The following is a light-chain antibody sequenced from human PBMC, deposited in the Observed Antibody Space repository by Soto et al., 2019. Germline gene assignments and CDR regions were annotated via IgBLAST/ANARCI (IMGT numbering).Light chain of an antibody. CDR2: RNN. Sequence: QSVLTQPPSASGTPGQRVTISCSGSSSNIGSSYVYWYRQLPGTAPKLLIYRNNQRPSGVPDRFSGSKSGTSASLAISGLRSEDEADYHCAAWDDSLSGPWVFGGGTKLTVL. V-gene: IGLV1-47*01. CDR1: SSNIGSSY. J-gene: IGLJ3*02. CDR3: AAWDDSLSGPWV.